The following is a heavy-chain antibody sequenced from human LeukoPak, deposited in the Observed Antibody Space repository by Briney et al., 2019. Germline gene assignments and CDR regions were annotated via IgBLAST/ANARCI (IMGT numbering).Heavy chain of an antibody. J-gene: IGHJ4*02. Sequence: GESLQISCQGSGYTFTSFWIAWVRQVPGKGLEYMGIIFPPDSTTTYSPSFQGQVTMSVDKSISTAYLQWSSLNASDTAMYYCARRGGAADFDYWGQGTLVTVSS. D-gene: IGHD3-16*01. V-gene: IGHV5-51*01. CDR1: GYTFTSFW. CDR2: IFPPDSTT. CDR3: ARRGGAADFDY.